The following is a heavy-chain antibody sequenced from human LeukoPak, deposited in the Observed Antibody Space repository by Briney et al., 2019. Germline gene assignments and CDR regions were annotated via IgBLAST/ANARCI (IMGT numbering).Heavy chain of an antibody. CDR2: IYYSGST. Sequence: PSETLSLTCTVSGGSISSYYWSWIRQPPGKGLEWIGYIYYSGSTNYNPSLKSRVTISVDTSKNQFSLKLSSVTAADTAVYYCARQIFGGEPFDYWGQGTLVTVSS. CDR3: ARQIFGGEPFDY. J-gene: IGHJ4*02. D-gene: IGHD3-3*01. V-gene: IGHV4-59*01. CDR1: GGSISSYY.